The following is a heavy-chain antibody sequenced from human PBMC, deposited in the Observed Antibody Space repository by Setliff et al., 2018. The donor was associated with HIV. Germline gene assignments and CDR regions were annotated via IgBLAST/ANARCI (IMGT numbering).Heavy chain of an antibody. CDR1: GGSISSSSYY. J-gene: IGHJ4*02. CDR3: ARNVRRTYCGGDCYSHFDY. V-gene: IGHV4-39*07. Sequence: KPSETLSLTCTVSGGSISSSSYYWGWIRQPPGKGLEWIGSIYYSGITYYDPSLKSRVTISVDTSKNQFSLKLSSVTAADTAVYYCARNVRRTYCGGDCYSHFDYWGQGTLVTVSS. CDR2: IYYSGIT. D-gene: IGHD2-21*02.